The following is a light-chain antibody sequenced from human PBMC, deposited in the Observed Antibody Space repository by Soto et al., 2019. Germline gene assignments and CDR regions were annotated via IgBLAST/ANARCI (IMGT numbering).Light chain of an antibody. CDR2: AAS. CDR1: QTISIY. J-gene: IGKJ1*01. Sequence: DIQMTQSPASLSASVGDRVTITCRASQTISIYLNRFQQRPGKAPNLLIYAASNLQSGVPSRFSGSGSGTDFTLTISSLQPEDFATYYCQQTYTTPLTFGRGTEVEIK. CDR3: QQTYTTPLT. V-gene: IGKV1-39*01.